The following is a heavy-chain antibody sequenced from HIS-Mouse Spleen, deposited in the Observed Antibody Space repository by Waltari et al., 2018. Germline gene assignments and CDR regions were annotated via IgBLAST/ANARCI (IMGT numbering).Heavy chain of an antibody. CDR1: GFTFSSYW. V-gene: IGHV3-7*01. J-gene: IGHJ3*02. CDR2: IKQDGSEK. Sequence: EVQLVESGGGLVQPGGSLRLSCAASGFTFSSYWMSWVRQAPGKGLEWVANIKQDGSEKYYVDSVKGRFTISRDNAKNSLYLQMNSLRAEDTAVYYCARDVPIAAAGSDAFDIWGQGTMVTVSS. D-gene: IGHD6-13*01. CDR3: ARDVPIAAAGSDAFDI.